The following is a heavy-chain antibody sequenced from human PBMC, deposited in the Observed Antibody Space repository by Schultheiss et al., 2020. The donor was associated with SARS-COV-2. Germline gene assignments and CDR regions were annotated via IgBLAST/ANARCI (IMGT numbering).Heavy chain of an antibody. D-gene: IGHD1-26*01. CDR2: IYYSGST. V-gene: IGHV4-39*07. CDR3: ARTGRSPHDYYYYGMDV. Sequence: SETLSLTCTVSGGSISSSSYYWGWIRQPPGKGLEWIGSIYYSGSTYYNPSLKSRVTISVDTSKNQFSLKLSSVTAADTAVYYCARTGRSPHDYYYYGMDVWGQGTTVTVSS. CDR1: GGSISSSSYY. J-gene: IGHJ6*02.